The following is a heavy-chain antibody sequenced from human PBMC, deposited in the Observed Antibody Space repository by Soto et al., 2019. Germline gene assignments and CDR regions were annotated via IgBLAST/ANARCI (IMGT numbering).Heavy chain of an antibody. CDR2: ISAYNGNT. D-gene: IGHD1-26*01. Sequence: ASVKVSCKASGYTFTSYGISWVRQAPGQGLEWMGWISAYNGNTNYAQKLQGRVTMTTATSTSTAYMELRSLSSDDTAVYYCARGRSGAAQRFYYYYYGMDVWGQGTTVTVSS. V-gene: IGHV1-18*04. CDR1: GYTFTSYG. J-gene: IGHJ6*02. CDR3: ARGRSGAAQRFYYYYYGMDV.